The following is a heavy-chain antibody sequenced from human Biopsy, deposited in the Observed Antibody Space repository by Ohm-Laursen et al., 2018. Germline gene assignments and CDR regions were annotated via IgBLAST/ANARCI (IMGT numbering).Heavy chain of an antibody. CDR2: NIPILGTG. J-gene: IGHJ1*01. CDR3: ATKLTGYFHH. CDR1: GGTFINYG. Sequence: SSVKVSCKAPGGTFINYGVNWVRQAPGQGLEWLGGNIPILGTGNYAQKFQDRVTVAADTSTSTATMELRSLRSDDTAVYYCATKLTGYFHHWGQGTLVIVSS. V-gene: IGHV1-69*06. D-gene: IGHD3-9*01.